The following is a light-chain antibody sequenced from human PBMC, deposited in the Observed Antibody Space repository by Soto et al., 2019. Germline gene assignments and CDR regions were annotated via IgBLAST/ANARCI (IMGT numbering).Light chain of an antibody. J-gene: IGKJ5*01. Sequence: IVVAPSPATPSSSTGERATLSCGPSQSVSSSYVAWYQHKPGLAPRLLIHDTSSRAIGIPDRFSGSKSGTNFTLTIRRMEPEDVGMYYCQHYGSSPVAFGQGTQLDIK. CDR1: QSVSSSY. CDR3: QHYGSSPVA. CDR2: DTS. V-gene: IGKV3D-20*01.